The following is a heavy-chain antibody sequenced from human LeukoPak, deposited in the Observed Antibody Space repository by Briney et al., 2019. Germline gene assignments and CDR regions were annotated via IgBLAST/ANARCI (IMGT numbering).Heavy chain of an antibody. V-gene: IGHV4-4*07. Sequence: PSETLSLTCTVSGGSISSYYWSWIRQPAGKGLEWIGRIYTSGSTYYNPSLKSRVTISVDTSKNQFSLKLSSVTAADTAVYYCARDRQLRSYYYGMDVWGQGTTVTVSS. D-gene: IGHD4-17*01. J-gene: IGHJ6*02. CDR1: GGSISSYY. CDR3: ARDRQLRSYYYGMDV. CDR2: IYTSGST.